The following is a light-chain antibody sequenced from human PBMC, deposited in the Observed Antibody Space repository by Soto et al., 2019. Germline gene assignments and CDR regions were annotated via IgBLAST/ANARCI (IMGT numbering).Light chain of an antibody. CDR2: VNRDGSH. V-gene: IGLV4-69*01. CDR1: SGHTPYA. CDR3: QSWGAGFRV. Sequence: QLVLTQSPSASASLGASIKLTCTLSSGHTPYAIAWHQQQPDKAPRYLMKVNRDGSHNKGDGIPDRFSGSRSGAECNLTISSLQSEDEADYYCQSWGAGFRVFGGGTQLTVL. J-gene: IGLJ3*02.